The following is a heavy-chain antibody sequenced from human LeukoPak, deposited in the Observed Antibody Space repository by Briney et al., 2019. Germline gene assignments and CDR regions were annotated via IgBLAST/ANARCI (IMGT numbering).Heavy chain of an antibody. CDR3: ARGSDTAMVPHHYYGMDV. V-gene: IGHV3-53*04. Sequence: GRSLRLSCAAPGFTVTSNYMSWVRHPPRKVMEWVPLIYGGGNTYYADPVKGRFTISRHNSKNTLYLQMNSLRAEDKAVYHCARGSDTAMVPHHYYGMDVWGQGTTVTVSS. D-gene: IGHD5-18*01. J-gene: IGHJ6*02. CDR1: GFTVTSNY. CDR2: IYGGGNT.